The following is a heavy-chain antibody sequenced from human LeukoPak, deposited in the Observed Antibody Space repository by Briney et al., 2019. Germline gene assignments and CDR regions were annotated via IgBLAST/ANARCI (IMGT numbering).Heavy chain of an antibody. CDR1: GGSISSYY. CDR3: ARDVAAAGTFAGFDY. CDR2: IYTSGST. V-gene: IGHV4-4*07. J-gene: IGHJ4*02. D-gene: IGHD6-13*01. Sequence: SETLSLTCTVSGGSISSYYWSWLRQPAGKGLEWIGRIYTSGSTNYNPSLKSRVTMSVDTSKNQFSLKLSSVTAADTAVYYCARDVAAAGTFAGFDYWGQGTLVTVSS.